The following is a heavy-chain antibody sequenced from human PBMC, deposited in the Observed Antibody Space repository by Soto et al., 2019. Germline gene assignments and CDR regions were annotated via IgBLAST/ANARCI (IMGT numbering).Heavy chain of an antibody. CDR3: ARDREAAADY. D-gene: IGHD6-13*01. J-gene: IGHJ4*02. CDR2: IWYDGSNK. CDR1: GFTFSSYG. Sequence: QVQLVESGGGVVQPGRSLRLSCAASGFTFSSYGMHWVRQAPGKGLEWVAVIWYDGSNKDYADSGKGRLTISRDNSKNKLYRQMNSLRAEERAGYYGARDREAAADYWGQGTLVTVSS. V-gene: IGHV3-33*01.